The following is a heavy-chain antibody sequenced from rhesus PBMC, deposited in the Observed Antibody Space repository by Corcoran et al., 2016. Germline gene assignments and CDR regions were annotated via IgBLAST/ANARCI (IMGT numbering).Heavy chain of an antibody. CDR1: GFTFSSYW. CDR2: INSGGGST. D-gene: IGHD6-25*01. V-gene: IGHV3S42*01. J-gene: IGHJ4*01. CDR3: AKGARSGSWKGYFDY. Sequence: EVQLVESGGGLVQPGGSLRLSCAASGFTFSSYWMNWVRQTPGKGLEWISAINSGGGSTYYADSVKGRFTISRDNSKNTLSLQMNSLRAEDTAVYYCAKGARSGSWKGYFDYWGQGVLVTVSS.